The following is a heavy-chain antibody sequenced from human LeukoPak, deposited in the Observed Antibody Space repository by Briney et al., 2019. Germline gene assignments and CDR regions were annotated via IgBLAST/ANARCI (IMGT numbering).Heavy chain of an antibody. D-gene: IGHD3-22*01. CDR2: ISSSSSYI. CDR3: AREAYRAYDSSGYSYFDY. V-gene: IGHV3-21*01. J-gene: IGHJ4*02. Sequence: GGSLRLSCAASGFTFSSYSMNWVRQAPGKGLEWVSSISSSSSYIYYADSVKGRFTISRDNAKNSLYLQMNSLRAEDTAVYHCAREAYRAYDSSGYSYFDYWGQGTLVTVSS. CDR1: GFTFSSYS.